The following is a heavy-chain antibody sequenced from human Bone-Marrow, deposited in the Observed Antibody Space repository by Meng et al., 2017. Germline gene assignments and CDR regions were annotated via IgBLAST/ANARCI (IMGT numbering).Heavy chain of an antibody. D-gene: IGHD6-13*01. Sequence: LSLTCAASGFTFSSYWMSWVRQAPGKGLEWVANIKQDGSEKYYVDSVKGRFTISRDNAKNSLYLQMNSLRAEDTAVYYCARDGMKQLVLIGAFDIWGQGTMVTVSS. CDR3: ARDGMKQLVLIGAFDI. J-gene: IGHJ3*02. CDR2: IKQDGSEK. CDR1: GFTFSSYW. V-gene: IGHV3-7*01.